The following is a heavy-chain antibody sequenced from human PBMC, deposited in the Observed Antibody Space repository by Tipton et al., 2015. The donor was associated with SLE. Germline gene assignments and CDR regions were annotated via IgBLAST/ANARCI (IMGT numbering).Heavy chain of an antibody. D-gene: IGHD6-13*01. CDR2: ISYDGSNK. Sequence: SLRLSCAASGFFFSSYDIHWVRQAPGKGLEWVAVISYDGSNKYYADSVKGRFTISRDNAKNSLYLQMNSLRAEDTAVYYCARDSSSWVYYFDYWGQGTLVTVSS. CDR1: GFFFSSYD. J-gene: IGHJ4*02. CDR3: ARDSSSWVYYFDY. V-gene: IGHV3-30*12.